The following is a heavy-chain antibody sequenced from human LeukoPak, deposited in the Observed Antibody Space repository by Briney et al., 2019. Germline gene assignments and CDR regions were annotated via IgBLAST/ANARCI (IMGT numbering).Heavy chain of an antibody. CDR1: GFTFSNAW. Sequence: GGSLRLSCAASGFTFSNAWMSWVRQAPGKGLEWVGRIKSNTDGGTTDYAAPVKGRFTISRDDSKNTLYLQMNSLKTEDTAVYYCTTEDPLIVGATSVTDYWGQGTLVTVSS. V-gene: IGHV3-15*01. J-gene: IGHJ4*02. CDR3: TTEDPLIVGATSVTDY. CDR2: IKSNTDGGTT. D-gene: IGHD1-26*01.